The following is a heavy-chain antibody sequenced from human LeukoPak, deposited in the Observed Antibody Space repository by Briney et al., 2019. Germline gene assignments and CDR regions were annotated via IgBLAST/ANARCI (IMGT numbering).Heavy chain of an antibody. J-gene: IGHJ6*02. Sequence: GGSLRLSCAASGFTFSSYRMNWVRQAPGKGLEWVGRSRNKAKSHTTEYAASVKGRFTISRDNSNNSVWLQMNSLKTEDTAVYYCALWSYYYYGLDVWGQGTTVTVSS. D-gene: IGHD5-18*01. CDR2: SRNKAKSHTT. CDR1: GFTFSSYR. CDR3: ALWSYYYYGLDV. V-gene: IGHV3-72*01.